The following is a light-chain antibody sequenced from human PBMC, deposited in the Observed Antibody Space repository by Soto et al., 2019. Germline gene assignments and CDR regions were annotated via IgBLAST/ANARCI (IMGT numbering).Light chain of an antibody. Sequence: QSVLTQSPSASASLGASVKLTCTLSSGHSSYAIAWHQQQPEKGPRYLMKLNSDGSHRKGDGLPDCFSGSSAGAERYLIICLLPSDEDDYYYHHSWGSGSTVFGGGTKLTVL. V-gene: IGLV4-69*01. CDR3: HSWGSGSTV. CDR1: SGHSSYA. CDR2: LNSDGSH. J-gene: IGLJ2*01.